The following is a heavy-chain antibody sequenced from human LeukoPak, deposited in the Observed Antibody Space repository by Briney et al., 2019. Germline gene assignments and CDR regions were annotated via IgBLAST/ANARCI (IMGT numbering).Heavy chain of an antibody. J-gene: IGHJ4*02. CDR1: GFTFSSYS. CDR3: ARKVPSAQSDF. V-gene: IGHV3-21*01. Sequence: GGSLRLSCAVSGFTFSSYSMNWVRQAPGKGLEWVSAISGNSFWIYYADSVKGRFTISRDNAKNSLYLQMDSLRADDTAVYYCARKVPSAQSDFWGQGTLVTVSS. CDR2: ISGNSFWI.